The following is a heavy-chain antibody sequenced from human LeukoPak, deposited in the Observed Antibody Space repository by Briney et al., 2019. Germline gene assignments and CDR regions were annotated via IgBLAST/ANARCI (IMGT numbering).Heavy chain of an antibody. CDR1: GGTFSSYA. CDR3: ARGRITIFGVVIISETMDV. CDR2: VIPIFGTA. J-gene: IGHJ6*03. D-gene: IGHD3-3*01. V-gene: IGHV1-69*05. Sequence: GSSVKVSCKASGGTFSSYAISWVRQAPGQGLEWMGGVIPIFGTANYAQKFQGRVTITTDESTSTAYMELSSLRSEDTAVYYCARGRITIFGVVIISETMDVWGKGTTVTVSS.